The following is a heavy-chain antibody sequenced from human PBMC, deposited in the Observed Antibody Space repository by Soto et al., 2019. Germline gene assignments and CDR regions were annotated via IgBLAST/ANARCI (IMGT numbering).Heavy chain of an antibody. V-gene: IGHV4-31*03. Sequence: PSETLSLTCTVSGCSISCGDYYWSWIRQHPGKGLEWIGYIHYSGCTYYNPSLKSRLTISVDRSKNQFTLQLTSVTVADTAVYYCATSYGNAWYTYWGQGTQVTVSS. CDR2: IHYSGCT. CDR1: GCSISCGDYY. D-gene: IGHD6-13*01. J-gene: IGHJ4*02. CDR3: ATSYGNAWYTY.